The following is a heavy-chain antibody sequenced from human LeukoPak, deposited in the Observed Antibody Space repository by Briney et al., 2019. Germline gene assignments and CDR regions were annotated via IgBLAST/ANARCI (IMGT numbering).Heavy chain of an antibody. CDR3: ARRDYYDSSGYSYYYMDV. D-gene: IGHD3-22*01. CDR1: GFNFDDYV. Sequence: GGSLRLSCAASGFNFDDYVMSWVRQAPGKGLEWVSGINWNGGSRGYADSVKGRFTISRDNAKNSLYLQMNSLRAEDTAVYYCARRDYYDSSGYSYYYMDVWGKGTTVTISS. J-gene: IGHJ6*03. V-gene: IGHV3-20*04. CDR2: INWNGGSR.